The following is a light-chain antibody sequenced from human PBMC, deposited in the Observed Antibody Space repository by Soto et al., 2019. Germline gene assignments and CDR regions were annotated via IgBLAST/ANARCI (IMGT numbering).Light chain of an antibody. CDR1: SGHSTYA. Sequence: QPVLTQSPSASASLGASVKLTCTLSSGHSTYAIAWHQQQPEKGPRYLMKLNNDGSHTKGDGIPDRFSGSSSGAERYLTISSLQSDDEADYYCQTWGTGILVFGGGTKLTVL. CDR2: LNNDGSH. CDR3: QTWGTGILV. J-gene: IGLJ3*02. V-gene: IGLV4-69*01.